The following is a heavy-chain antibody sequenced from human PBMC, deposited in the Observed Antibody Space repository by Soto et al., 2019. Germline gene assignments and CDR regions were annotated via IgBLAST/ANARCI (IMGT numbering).Heavy chain of an antibody. Sequence: GGSLRLSCAASGFTFSSDTMNWVRQAPGKGLEWVSSISSSSSSIYYADSVKGRFTISRDNAKNSLYLQMNSLRAEDTAVYYCARKPATTGYYYYGMDVWGQGTTVTVYS. J-gene: IGHJ6*02. V-gene: IGHV3-21*01. D-gene: IGHD4-17*01. CDR1: GFTFSSDT. CDR3: ARKPATTGYYYYGMDV. CDR2: ISSSSSSI.